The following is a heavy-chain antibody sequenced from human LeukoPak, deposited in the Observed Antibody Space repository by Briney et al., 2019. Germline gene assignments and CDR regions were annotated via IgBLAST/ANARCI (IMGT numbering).Heavy chain of an antibody. J-gene: IGHJ4*02. CDR3: AREDIVATIADY. CDR2: IYTSGST. V-gene: IGHV4-4*07. Sequence: SETLSLTCTVSGGSISSYYWSWIRQPAGKGLEWIGRIYTSGSTNYNPSLKSRVTISVDTSKNQFSLKLSSVTAADTAVYYCAREDIVATIADYWGQGTLVTVSS. D-gene: IGHD5-12*01. CDR1: GGSISSYY.